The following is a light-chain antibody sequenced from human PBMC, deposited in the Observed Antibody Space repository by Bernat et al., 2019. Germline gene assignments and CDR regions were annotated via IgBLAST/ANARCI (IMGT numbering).Light chain of an antibody. Sequence: IQMTQSPSSLSASVGDRVTITCRASQDINNYLVWFQQKPGRAPKSLIHAASSLQSGVPSKFSGSGSGTDFILTISSLQPEDFATYYCQQYNSYPLFTFGPGTKVDIK. CDR2: AAS. J-gene: IGKJ3*01. CDR3: QQYNSYPLFT. CDR1: QDINNY. V-gene: IGKV1-16*02.